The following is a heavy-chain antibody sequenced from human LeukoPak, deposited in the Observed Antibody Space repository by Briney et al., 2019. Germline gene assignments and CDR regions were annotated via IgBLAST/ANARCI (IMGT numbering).Heavy chain of an antibody. CDR2: INHSGST. CDR3: ARVAAGPSSDAFDI. J-gene: IGHJ3*02. V-gene: IGHV4-34*01. CDR1: GGSFSGYY. Sequence: SETLSLTCAVYGGSFSGYYWSWIRQPPGKGLEWIGEINHSGSTNYNPSLKSRVTISVDTSKNQFSLKLSSVTAADTAVYYCARVAAGPSSDAFDIWGQGTMVTVSS. D-gene: IGHD6-6*01.